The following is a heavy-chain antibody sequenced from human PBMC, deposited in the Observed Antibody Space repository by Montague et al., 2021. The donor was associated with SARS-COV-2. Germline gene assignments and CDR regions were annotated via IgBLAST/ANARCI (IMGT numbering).Heavy chain of an antibody. CDR3: ARCAVVVITTCDAFDI. D-gene: IGHD3-22*01. J-gene: IGHJ3*02. CDR2: ISAYNGNT. CDR1: GYTFTSYG. Sequence: SVRVSCKASGYTFTSYGISWVRQAPGQGLEWMGWISAYNGNTSYAQKLQGRVTMTTDTSTSTAYMELRSLRSDDTAVYYCARCAVVVITTCDAFDIWGQGTMVTVSS. V-gene: IGHV1-18*01.